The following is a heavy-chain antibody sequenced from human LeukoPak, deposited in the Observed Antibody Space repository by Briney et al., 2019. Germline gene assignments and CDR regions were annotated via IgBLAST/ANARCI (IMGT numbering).Heavy chain of an antibody. D-gene: IGHD1-7*01. CDR3: ARDDWNYKFTIHSYYYGMDV. CDR1: GYTFTSYA. J-gene: IGHJ6*02. CDR2: INGGNGNT. Sequence: GASVKVSCKASGYTFTSYAMHWVRQAPGQRLECMGWINGGNGNTRYSQKLQGRVTITRDTSANTVYMELSSLRSGDTAVYYCARDDWNYKFTIHSYYYGMDVWGQGTTVTVSS. V-gene: IGHV1-3*01.